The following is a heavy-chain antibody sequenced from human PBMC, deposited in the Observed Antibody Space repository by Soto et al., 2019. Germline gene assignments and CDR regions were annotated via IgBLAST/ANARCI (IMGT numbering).Heavy chain of an antibody. J-gene: IGHJ4*02. CDR1: GDSISSIKW. CDR3: ASASGDYLVLGGYYLDS. CDR2: VFHSGTA. V-gene: IGHV4-4*02. D-gene: IGHD4-17*01. Sequence: QVQLQESGPGVMKPSGTLSLTCTVSGDSISSIKWWSWVRQPPGERLEWIGEVFHSGTANYNPSPKSRLTFSADTSKNQFSLKLTSVTAADTAVYYCASASGDYLVLGGYYLDSWGQGTLVTVSS.